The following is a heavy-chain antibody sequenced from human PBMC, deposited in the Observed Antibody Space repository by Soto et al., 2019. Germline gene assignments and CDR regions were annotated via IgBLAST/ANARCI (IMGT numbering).Heavy chain of an antibody. CDR3: AKEPRIAVAGTPRYFDL. Sequence: PGGSLRLSCAASGLTFYSYAMTWVRQAPGKGLEWVATISGSIGYADSVKGRFTISRDNAKNSLYLQMNSLRAEDTALYYCAKEPRIAVAGTPRYFDLWGRGTLVTVSS. CDR2: ISGSI. D-gene: IGHD6-19*01. J-gene: IGHJ2*01. CDR1: GLTFYSYA. V-gene: IGHV3-9*01.